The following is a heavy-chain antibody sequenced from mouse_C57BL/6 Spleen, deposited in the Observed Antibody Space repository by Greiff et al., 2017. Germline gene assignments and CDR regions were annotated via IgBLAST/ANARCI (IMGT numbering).Heavy chain of an antibody. CDR1: GFNIKDYY. J-gene: IGHJ3*01. Sequence: VQLQQSGAELVRPGASVKLSCTASGFNIKDYYMHWVKQRPEQGMEWIGRIDPEDGDTEYAPKFQGKATMTADTSSNTAYLQLSSLTSEDTAVYYCTTSTVVAKGWFAYWGQGTLVTVSA. V-gene: IGHV14-1*01. D-gene: IGHD1-1*02. CDR2: IDPEDGDT. CDR3: TTSTVVAKGWFAY.